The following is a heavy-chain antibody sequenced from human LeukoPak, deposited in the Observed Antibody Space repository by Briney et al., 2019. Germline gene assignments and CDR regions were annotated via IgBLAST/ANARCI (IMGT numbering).Heavy chain of an antibody. Sequence: PGGSLRLSCAASGFTFSSYAMNWVRQAPGEGLEWVSSIGGSGAGTKYADSVKGRFTISRDNSRNTLYLQMNSLRAEDTAVYYCAKGISGWYSGFWGQGTLVTVSA. CDR2: IGGSGAGT. J-gene: IGHJ4*02. V-gene: IGHV3-23*01. D-gene: IGHD6-19*01. CDR3: AKGISGWYSGF. CDR1: GFTFSSYA.